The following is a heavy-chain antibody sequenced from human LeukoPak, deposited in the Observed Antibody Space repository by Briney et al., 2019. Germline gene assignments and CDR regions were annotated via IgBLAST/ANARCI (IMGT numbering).Heavy chain of an antibody. CDR2: ICYSGST. D-gene: IGHD3-22*01. CDR1: GGSISSYY. Sequence: SETLSLTCTVSGGSISSYYWSWMRQPPGKGLEWIGYICYSGSTNYNPSLKSRVTISVDTPKNQFSLKLSSETAADTAVYYCARDEGDSSGQVVAFDIWGQGTMVTVSS. CDR3: ARDEGDSSGQVVAFDI. V-gene: IGHV4-59*01. J-gene: IGHJ3*02.